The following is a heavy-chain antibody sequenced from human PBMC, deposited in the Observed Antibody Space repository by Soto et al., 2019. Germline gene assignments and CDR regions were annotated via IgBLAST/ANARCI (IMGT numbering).Heavy chain of an antibody. V-gene: IGHV4-31*02. CDR1: DGYIIGVGYY. J-gene: IGHJ4*01. CDR3: ARARSFGVVPFDY. Sequence: VADGYIIGVGYYRISKRKLPGKGLEWIGYIYYSGSTLYNPSLKSRVTISADTSNNQVSLKVSSVTAADTAVYYCARARSFGVVPFDYWGHGTLVTVSS. CDR2: IYYSGST. D-gene: IGHD3-3*01.